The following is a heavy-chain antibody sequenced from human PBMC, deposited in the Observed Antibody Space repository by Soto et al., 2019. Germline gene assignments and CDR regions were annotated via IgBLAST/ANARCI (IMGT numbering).Heavy chain of an antibody. CDR3: AKDIGPYYYDSSGYYYGGYFDY. Sequence: QVQLVESGGGVVQPGRSLRLSCAASGFTFSSYGMHWVRQAPGKGLEWVAVISYDGSNKYYADSVKGRFTISRDNSKNPLYLQMNSLRAEDTAVYYCAKDIGPYYYDSSGYYYGGYFDYWGQGTLVPSPQ. CDR1: GFTFSSYG. J-gene: IGHJ4*02. V-gene: IGHV3-30*18. D-gene: IGHD3-22*01. CDR2: ISYDGSNK.